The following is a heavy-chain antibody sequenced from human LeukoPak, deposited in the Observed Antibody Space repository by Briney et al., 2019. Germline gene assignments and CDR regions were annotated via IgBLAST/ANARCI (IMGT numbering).Heavy chain of an antibody. J-gene: IGHJ4*02. V-gene: IGHV3-30-3*01. Sequence: GGSLRLSCAASGFTFSSYAMHWVRQAPGKGLEWVAVISHDGNNKYNADSVKGRFTISRDNSKYTLYLQMNSLRPEDTAVYYCARDPVPAAARHFDYWGQGTLVTVSS. D-gene: IGHD2-2*01. CDR2: ISHDGNNK. CDR3: ARDPVPAAARHFDY. CDR1: GFTFSSYA.